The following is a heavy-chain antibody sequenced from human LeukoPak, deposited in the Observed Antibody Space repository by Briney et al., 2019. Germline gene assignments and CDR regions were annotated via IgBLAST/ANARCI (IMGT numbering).Heavy chain of an antibody. J-gene: IGHJ4*02. CDR2: IKQDGSEK. V-gene: IGHV3-7*01. Sequence: GGSLRLSCAASGFTFSSYWMSWVRQAPGRGLEWVANIKQDGSEKYYVDSVKGRFTISRDNAKNSLYLQMNSLRAEDTAVYYCAREGRPNYYDSSGLDYWGQGTLVTVSS. CDR3: AREGRPNYYDSSGLDY. CDR1: GFTFSSYW. D-gene: IGHD3-22*01.